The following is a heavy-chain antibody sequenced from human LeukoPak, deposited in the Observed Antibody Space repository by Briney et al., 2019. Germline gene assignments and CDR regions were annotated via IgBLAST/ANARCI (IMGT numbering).Heavy chain of an antibody. V-gene: IGHV4-30-4*01. J-gene: IGHJ4*02. D-gene: IGHD3-10*01. Sequence: PSQTLSHTCTVSGASVSSGDYYWSWIRQPPGKGLECIGYMYYTGGTFYNPSLKSRLTISVDTSKNQFSLKLRSVTAADTAVYYCARGFGGYYFDYWGQGTRVTVSS. CDR1: GASVSSGDYY. CDR3: ARGFGGYYFDY. CDR2: MYYTGGT.